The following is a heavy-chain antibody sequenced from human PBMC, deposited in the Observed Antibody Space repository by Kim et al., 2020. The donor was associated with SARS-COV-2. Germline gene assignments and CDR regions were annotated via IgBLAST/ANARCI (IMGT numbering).Heavy chain of an antibody. Sequence: GGSLRLSCAASGFTFSSYAMHWVRQAPGKGLEWVAVISYDGSNKYYADSVKGRFTISRDNSKNTLYLQMNSLRAEDTAVYYCARDGGLDRGGSSYWYFDLWGRGTLVTVSS. V-gene: IGHV3-30*04. D-gene: IGHD2-15*01. CDR1: GFTFSSYA. J-gene: IGHJ2*01. CDR3: ARDGGLDRGGSSYWYFDL. CDR2: ISYDGSNK.